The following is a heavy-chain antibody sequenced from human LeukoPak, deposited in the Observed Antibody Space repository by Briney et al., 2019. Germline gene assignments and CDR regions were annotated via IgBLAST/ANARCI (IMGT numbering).Heavy chain of an antibody. J-gene: IGHJ4*02. CDR2: VDTGGSTT. D-gene: IGHD3-22*01. CDR1: GFTFRSYA. CDR3: AKDRCYYDREFVN. Sequence: PGGSPRLSCAASGFTFRSYAMAWVRQAPGKGLEWVSTVDTGGSTTFYADSVKGRFTVSRDNYKNMVYLQMNSLRAEDTAVYYCAKDRCYYDREFVNWGQGALITVSS. V-gene: IGHV3-23*01.